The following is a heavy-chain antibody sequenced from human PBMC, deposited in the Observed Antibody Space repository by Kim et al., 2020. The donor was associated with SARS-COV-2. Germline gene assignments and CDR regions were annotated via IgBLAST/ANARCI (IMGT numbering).Heavy chain of an antibody. CDR2: VSHDGKNI. CDR3: AKGSTSVNYGMDV. V-gene: IGHV3-30*18. Sequence: GGSLRLSCAASGYIFSNLAMHWVRQAPGKGLEWVAVVSHDGKNIYYGDSVRGRFTISRDNSKNTLSLQMSSLSSDDTAVYHCAKGSTSVNYGMDVWGQGTTVTVSS. CDR1: GYIFSNLA. J-gene: IGHJ6*02.